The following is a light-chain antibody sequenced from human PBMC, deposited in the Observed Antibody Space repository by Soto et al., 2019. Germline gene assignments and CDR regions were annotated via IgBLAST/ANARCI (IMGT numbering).Light chain of an antibody. V-gene: IGKV3-15*01. CDR3: QQYRGT. CDR1: QSVSSN. CDR2: GAS. Sequence: EIVMTQSPATLSVSQGERATLSCRASQSVSSNLAWYQQKPGQAPRLLIYGASTRATGIPARFSGSGSGTEFTLTISSLQSEDFAVYYCQQYRGTFGQGTKVDNK. J-gene: IGKJ1*01.